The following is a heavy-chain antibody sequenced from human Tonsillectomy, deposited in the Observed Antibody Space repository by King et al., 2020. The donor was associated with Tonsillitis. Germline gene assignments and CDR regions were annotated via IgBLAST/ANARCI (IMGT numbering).Heavy chain of an antibody. V-gene: IGHV3-7*01. Sequence: QLVQAGGGLVQPGGALRLSWAASLFTVSSDWMRWVRQAPGKGLVGVANIKQDGREKYYVDSVKGRLTISRDNAKNSLYLQMNSLRAEDTAVYYCARAVYFDYWGQGTLVTVSS. CDR3: ARAVYFDY. J-gene: IGHJ4*02. CDR1: LFTVSSDW. CDR2: IKQDGREK.